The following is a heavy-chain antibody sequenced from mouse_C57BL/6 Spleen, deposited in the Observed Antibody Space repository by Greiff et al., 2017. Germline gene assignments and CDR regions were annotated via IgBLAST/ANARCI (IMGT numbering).Heavy chain of an antibody. CDR2: IDPSDSYT. CDR1: GYTFTSYW. D-gene: IGHD2-3*01. V-gene: IGHV1-69*01. J-gene: IGHJ1*03. CDR3: ARRLLRDWYFDV. Sequence: QVQLKQPGAELVMPGASVKLSCKASGYTFTSYWMHWVKQRPGQGLEWIGEIDPSDSYTNYNQKFKGKSTLTVDKSSSTAYMQLSSLTSEDSAVYYCARRLLRDWYFDVWGTGTTVTVSS.